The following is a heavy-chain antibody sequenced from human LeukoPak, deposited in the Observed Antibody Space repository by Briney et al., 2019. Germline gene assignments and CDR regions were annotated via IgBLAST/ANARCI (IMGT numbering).Heavy chain of an antibody. V-gene: IGHV1-18*01. CDR2: ISAYNGNT. J-gene: IGHJ4*02. Sequence: ASVKVSCKASGYTFSNYGFSWVRQAPGQGLEWIGWISAYNGNTKSVQKLQGRVTMTTDTSTSTAYMDLRSLRSDDTAVYYCATSNHVAPALGYFDSWGQGTLVTVSS. CDR3: ATSNHVAPALGYFDS. CDR1: GYTFSNYG. D-gene: IGHD5-18*01.